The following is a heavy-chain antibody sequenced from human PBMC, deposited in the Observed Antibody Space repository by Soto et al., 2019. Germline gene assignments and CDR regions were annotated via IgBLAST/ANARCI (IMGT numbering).Heavy chain of an antibody. CDR3: AKDGFTAGIAVVFDY. D-gene: IGHD6-19*01. CDR1: GFTVSSKY. V-gene: IGHV3-23*01. J-gene: IGHJ4*02. CDR2: ISGSGGST. Sequence: GGSLRLSCAASGFTVSSKYMSWVRQAPGKGLEWVSAISGSGGSTYYADSVKGRFTISRDNSKNTLYLQMNSLRAEDTAVYYCAKDGFTAGIAVVFDYWGQGTLVTVSS.